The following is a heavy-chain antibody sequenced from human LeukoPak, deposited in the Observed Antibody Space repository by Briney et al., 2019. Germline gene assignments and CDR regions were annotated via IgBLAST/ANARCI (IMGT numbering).Heavy chain of an antibody. CDR1: GFTFSSYA. J-gene: IGHJ5*02. CDR2: ISGSGGST. D-gene: IGHD4-17*01. CDR3: AKDISRGTVTTKRRVPYNWFDP. Sequence: QPGGSLRLSCAASGFTFSSYAMSWVRQAPGKGLEWVSAISGSGGSTYYADSVKGRFTISRDNSKNTLYLQMNSLRAEDTAVYYCAKDISRGTVTTKRRVPYNWFDPWGQGTLVTVSS. V-gene: IGHV3-23*01.